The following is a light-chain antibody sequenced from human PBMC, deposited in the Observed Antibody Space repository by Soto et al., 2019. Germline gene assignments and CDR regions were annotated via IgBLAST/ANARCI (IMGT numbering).Light chain of an antibody. Sequence: IQLTQSPSSLSASVGDRVTITCRASQGISSSLAWSQQKPGKAPKLLIYAASTLQSGFPSRFSGSGSGTDFTPTLSRLQSEDLATYQCLQLNCYPRTFGQGTR. CDR3: LQLNCYPRT. CDR2: AAS. V-gene: IGKV1-9*01. J-gene: IGKJ5*01. CDR1: QGISSS.